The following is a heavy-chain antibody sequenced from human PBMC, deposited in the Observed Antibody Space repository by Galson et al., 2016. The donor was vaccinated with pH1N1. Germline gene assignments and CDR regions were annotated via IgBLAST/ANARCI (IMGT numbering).Heavy chain of an antibody. CDR1: GGSFSTYY. V-gene: IGHV4-34*01. D-gene: IGHD4-23*01. CDR2: IDHTGDT. J-gene: IGHJ4*02. CDR3: ARSTVGRFEY. Sequence: SETLSPTCAVSGGSFSTYYWNWIRQSPGKGLEWIGAIDHTGDTNYNPSLKSRVTITVDTSERRFSLRLTAVTAADTSTYFCARSTVGRFEYWGPGTLVAVSS.